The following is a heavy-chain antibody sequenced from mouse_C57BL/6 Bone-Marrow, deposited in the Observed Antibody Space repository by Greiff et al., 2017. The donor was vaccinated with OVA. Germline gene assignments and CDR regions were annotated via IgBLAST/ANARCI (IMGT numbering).Heavy chain of an antibody. CDR2: IDPSDSYT. Sequence: VKLQQPGAELVMPGASVKLSCKASGYTFTSYWMHWVKQRPGQGLEWIGEIDPSDSYTNYNQKFKGKSTLTVDKSSSTAYMQLSSLTSEDSAVYYCAVSPWYFDVWGTGTTVTVSS. CDR3: AVSPWYFDV. J-gene: IGHJ1*03. CDR1: GYTFTSYW. V-gene: IGHV1-69*01.